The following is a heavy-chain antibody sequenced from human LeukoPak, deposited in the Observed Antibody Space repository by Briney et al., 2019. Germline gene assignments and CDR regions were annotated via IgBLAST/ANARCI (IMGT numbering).Heavy chain of an antibody. J-gene: IGHJ4*02. V-gene: IGHV1-69*13. CDR1: GGTFSNYA. D-gene: IGHD6-13*01. Sequence: ASVKVSCKASGGTFSNYAISWVRQAPGQGLEWMGGTIPLFDTANYAQKFQGRVTITADEPTSTAYMELSSLRSGDTAVYYCARETRKNAAGGTDFFDYWGQGTLVTVSS. CDR3: ARETRKNAAGGTDFFDY. CDR2: TIPLFDTA.